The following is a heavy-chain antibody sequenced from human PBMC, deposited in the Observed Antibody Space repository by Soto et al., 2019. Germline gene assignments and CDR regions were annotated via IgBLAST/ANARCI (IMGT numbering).Heavy chain of an antibody. CDR3: ARIASAGRGGDV. V-gene: IGHV3-7*01. J-gene: IGHJ6*02. CDR1: GFTFSSYW. Sequence: EVQLVESGGGLVQPGGSLRLSCAASGFTFSSYWMSWVRQAPVKGLEWVGNIKQDGSEKNYVDFMEGRFTISRDNAENSLYLQMNGLRAEDTAVYYCARIASAGRGGDVWGQGTTVVVSS. CDR2: IKQDGSEK. D-gene: IGHD6-13*01.